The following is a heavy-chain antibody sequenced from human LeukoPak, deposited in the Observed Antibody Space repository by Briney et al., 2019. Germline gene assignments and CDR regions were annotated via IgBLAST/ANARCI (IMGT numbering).Heavy chain of an antibody. Sequence: GGSLRLSCAASGFTFSNAWMSWVRQAPGKGLEWVGRIKSKTEGGTTDYAAPVKGRFTVSRDDSKNTLYLQMNSLKTEDTAVYYCTTDPFYDSSGPYGFAFHIWGQGTMVTVSS. CDR1: GFTFSNAW. CDR3: TTDPFYDSSGPYGFAFHI. CDR2: IKSKTEGGTT. V-gene: IGHV3-15*01. D-gene: IGHD3-22*01. J-gene: IGHJ3*02.